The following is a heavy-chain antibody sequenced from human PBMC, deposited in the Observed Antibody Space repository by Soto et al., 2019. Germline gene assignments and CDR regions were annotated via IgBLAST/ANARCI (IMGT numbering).Heavy chain of an antibody. CDR2: IIPIFGTA. Sequence: SVKVSCKASGGTFSSYAISWVRQAPGQGLEWTGGIIPIFGTANYAQKFQGRVTITADKSTSTAYMELSSLRSEDTAVYYCARARDGYNSDFDYWGQGTLVTVSS. J-gene: IGHJ4*02. CDR3: ARARDGYNSDFDY. V-gene: IGHV1-69*06. CDR1: GGTFSSYA. D-gene: IGHD5-12*01.